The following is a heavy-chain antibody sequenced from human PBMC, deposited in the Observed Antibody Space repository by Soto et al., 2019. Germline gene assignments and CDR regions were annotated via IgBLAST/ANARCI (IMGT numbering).Heavy chain of an antibody. CDR3: ARQVIAEAAFAY. J-gene: IGHJ4*02. V-gene: IGHV4-39*01. CDR1: GGSISSSDDY. Sequence: SETLSLTCTVSGGSISSSDDYWGWIRQPPGKGLEWIGSIHYTGNTYHNPSLESRLTISVDTSKNQFSLKLNSVTAADTAVYYCARQVIAEAAFAYWGQGALVTVSS. D-gene: IGHD6-19*01. CDR2: IHYTGNT.